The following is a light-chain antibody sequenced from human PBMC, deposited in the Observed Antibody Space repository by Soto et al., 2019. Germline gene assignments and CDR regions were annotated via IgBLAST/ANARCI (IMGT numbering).Light chain of an antibody. V-gene: IGKV3-11*01. CDR1: QSVTTY. J-gene: IGKJ5*01. CDR2: DAS. CDR3: QQRSNWPPFIP. Sequence: VLTQTQGTLSLSPGERATLSCRASQSVTTYLAWYQQKPGQAPRLLIYDASDRATGIPARFSGSGSGTDFTLTISSLEPEDFAVYYGQQRSNWPPFIPSAHGARLEIK.